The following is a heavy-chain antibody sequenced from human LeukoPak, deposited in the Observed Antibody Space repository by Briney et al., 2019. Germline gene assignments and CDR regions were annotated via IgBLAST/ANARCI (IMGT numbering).Heavy chain of an antibody. CDR1: GASISSYF. Sequence: SETLSLTCTVSGASISSYFWSWIRQPAGKGLEWIGRIYTSGGTDYNPSLKSRVTMSVDTSKNQFSLKLNSVTAADTAVYYCARGPRNSDWYSIDYWGQGTLATVSS. CDR2: IYTSGGT. D-gene: IGHD6-19*01. J-gene: IGHJ4*02. V-gene: IGHV4-4*07. CDR3: ARGPRNSDWYSIDY.